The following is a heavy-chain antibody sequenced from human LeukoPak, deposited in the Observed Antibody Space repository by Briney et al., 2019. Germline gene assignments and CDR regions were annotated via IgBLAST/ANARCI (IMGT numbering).Heavy chain of an antibody. CDR2: IIGRVGNT. D-gene: IGHD6-13*01. Sequence: PGGSLTLSCAASGFTFSSYAIRWVRQAAGEGREWVAAIIGRVGNTSYADSGKGRFTIARDNCKKTLYLQINSLRAEDPAIYYCAKDLGSRWYSVYVDYWGQGALVTVSS. CDR1: GFTFSSYA. J-gene: IGHJ4*02. V-gene: IGHV3-23*01. CDR3: AKDLGSRWYSVYVDY.